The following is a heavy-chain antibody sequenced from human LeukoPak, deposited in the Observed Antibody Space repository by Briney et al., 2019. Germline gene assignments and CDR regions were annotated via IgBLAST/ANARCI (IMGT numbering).Heavy chain of an antibody. D-gene: IGHD2-2*01. CDR2: IYSGGST. V-gene: IGHV3-66*01. J-gene: IGHJ3*02. Sequence: GGSLRLSCAASGFTVSSNYMSWVRQAPGKGLEWVSVIYSGGSTYYADSVKGRFTISRDKSKNTLYFQMNSLRAEDTAVYYCASRDIVVVPAAFLGAFDIWGQGTMVTVSS. CDR1: GFTVSSNY. CDR3: ASRDIVVVPAAFLGAFDI.